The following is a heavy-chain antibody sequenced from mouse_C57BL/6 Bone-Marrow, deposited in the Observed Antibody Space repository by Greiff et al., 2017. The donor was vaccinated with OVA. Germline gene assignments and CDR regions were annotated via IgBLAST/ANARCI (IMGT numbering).Heavy chain of an antibody. CDR3: ARGPWFAY. V-gene: IGHV2-6*01. J-gene: IGHJ3*01. Sequence: VKLMESGPGLVAPSQSLSITCTVSGFSLTSYGVDWVRQSPGKGLEWLGVIWGVSSTNYNSALKSRLGNSKDNSKSQVFLKMNSLQTDDTAMYYGARGPWFAYWGQGTLVTVSA. CDR2: IWGVSST. CDR1: GFSLTSYG.